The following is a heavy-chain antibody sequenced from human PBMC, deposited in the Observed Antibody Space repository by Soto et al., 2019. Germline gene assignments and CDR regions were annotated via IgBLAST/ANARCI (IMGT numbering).Heavy chain of an antibody. CDR1: GGSISSSSYY. V-gene: IGHV4-39*01. CDR2: IYYSGST. D-gene: IGHD3-3*01. J-gene: IGHJ6*02. CDR3: ASGGGYDFWSGYFRASAYYYYGMDV. Sequence: SETLSLTCTVSGGSISSSSYYWGWIRQPPGKGLEWIGSIYYSGSTYYNPSLKSRVTISVDTSKNQFSLKLSYVTAADTAVYYWASGGGYDFWSGYFRASAYYYYGMDVWGQGTTVTVSS.